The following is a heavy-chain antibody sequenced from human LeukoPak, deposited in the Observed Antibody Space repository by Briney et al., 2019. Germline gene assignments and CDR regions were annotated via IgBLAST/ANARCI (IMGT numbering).Heavy chain of an antibody. CDR3: ARADHRLGEGFDY. V-gene: IGHV1-69*13. CDR2: ILPIFGSA. Sequence: ASVKVSCKASGYTFTSYGISWVRQAPGQGLEWMGGILPIFGSANYAQKFQGRVTITADESTSTAYMELRSLRSDDTAVYYCARADHRLGEGFDYWGQGTLVTVSS. D-gene: IGHD3-16*01. CDR1: GYTFTSYG. J-gene: IGHJ4*02.